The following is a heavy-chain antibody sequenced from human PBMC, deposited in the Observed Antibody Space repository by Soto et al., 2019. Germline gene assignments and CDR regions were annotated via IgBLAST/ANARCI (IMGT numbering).Heavy chain of an antibody. Sequence: QVQLVESGGGVVQPGRSLRLSCAASGFTFSSYAMHWVRQAPGKGLEWVAIILFDGSNQYYADYVKGRFTISRDNSKNTLYLQMNSLRTEDTAVYYCARDKAGSCSGGGCYAGWFDPWGQGTLVTVSS. J-gene: IGHJ5*02. D-gene: IGHD2-15*01. V-gene: IGHV3-30-3*01. CDR3: ARDKAGSCSGGGCYAGWFDP. CDR2: ILFDGSNQ. CDR1: GFTFSSYA.